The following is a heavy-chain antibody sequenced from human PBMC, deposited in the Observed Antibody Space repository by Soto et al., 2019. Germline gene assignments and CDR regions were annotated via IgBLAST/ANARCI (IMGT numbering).Heavy chain of an antibody. Sequence: PSETLSLTCLVSGGSINRYWWSWIRQPAGKGLEWIGRVYSSGTTDYNPSLNSRATMSVETSKNQFSLKLSSVTAADTAVYYCARDIGSYAYGEGYWGQGIQVT. CDR3: ARDIGSYAYGEGY. V-gene: IGHV4-4*07. CDR2: VYSSGTT. D-gene: IGHD3-10*01. J-gene: IGHJ4*02. CDR1: GGSINRYW.